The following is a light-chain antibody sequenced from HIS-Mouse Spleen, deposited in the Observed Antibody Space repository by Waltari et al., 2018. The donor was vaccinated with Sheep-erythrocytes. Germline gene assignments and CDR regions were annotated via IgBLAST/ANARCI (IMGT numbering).Light chain of an antibody. CDR2: DNN. V-gene: IGLV1-51*01. J-gene: IGLJ3*02. CDR3: GTWDSSLSAGV. CDR1: SSNIWNNY. Sequence: QSVLTQPPSVSAAPGQKVTISCSGSSSNIWNNYVSCYQQLPGTAPKLLIYDNNKRPSGIPDRFSGSKSGTSATLGITGLQTGDEADYYCGTWDSSLSAGVFGGGTKLTVL.